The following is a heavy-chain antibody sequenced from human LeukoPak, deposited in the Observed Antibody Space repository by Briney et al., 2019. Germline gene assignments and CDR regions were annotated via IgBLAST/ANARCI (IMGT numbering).Heavy chain of an antibody. CDR2: IYYSGST. Sequence: SETLSLTCTVSGGSISSSSYYWGWIRQPPGKGLDWIGSIYYSGSTYYNPSLKSRVTISVDKSKNQFSLKLSSVTAADTAVYYCARNCQYSSSFYYWGQGTLVTVSS. J-gene: IGHJ4*02. V-gene: IGHV4-39*07. CDR1: GGSISSSSYY. D-gene: IGHD6-13*01. CDR3: ARNCQYSSSFYY.